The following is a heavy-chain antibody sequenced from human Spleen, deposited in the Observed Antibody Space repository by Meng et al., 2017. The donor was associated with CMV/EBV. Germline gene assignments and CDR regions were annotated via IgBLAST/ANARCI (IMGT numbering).Heavy chain of an antibody. Sequence: CTASGFTFTEYYMTWIRQTPGKGLVWVSRINTDGTTRTYADSVKGRFTISRDNAKNTLYLQMNSLRAEDTAVYYCATEAGDTYGFDYWGQGTLVTVSS. CDR3: ATEAGDTYGFDY. J-gene: IGHJ4*02. V-gene: IGHV3-74*01. CDR2: INTDGTTR. CDR1: GFTFTEYY. D-gene: IGHD5-18*01.